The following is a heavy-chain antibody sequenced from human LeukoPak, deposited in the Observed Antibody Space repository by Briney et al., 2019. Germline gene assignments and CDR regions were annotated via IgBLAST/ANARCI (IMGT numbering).Heavy chain of an antibody. CDR3: ASVPSGYDFGYFDY. D-gene: IGHD5-12*01. J-gene: IGHJ4*02. CDR2: ITPILGIA. V-gene: IGHV1-69*04. CDR1: GGTFSSYA. Sequence: SVKVSCKASGGTFSSYAISWVRQAPGQGLEWMGRITPILGIANYAQKFQGRVTITADKSTSTAYMELSSLRSEDTAVYYCASVPSGYDFGYFDYWGQGTLVTVSS.